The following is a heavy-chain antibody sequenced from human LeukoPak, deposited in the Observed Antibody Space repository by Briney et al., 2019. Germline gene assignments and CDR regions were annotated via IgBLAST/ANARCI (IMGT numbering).Heavy chain of an antibody. CDR3: AKSNGYGLVDI. Sequence: SETLSLTCTVSGYSISSGYFWGWIRQPPGKGLEWIGSIYHSGSTSYNPSLKSRLTISVDTSKNQFSLKLTSVTAADTAVYYCAKSNGYGLVDIWGQGTMVTVSS. V-gene: IGHV4-38-2*02. CDR1: GYSISSGYF. J-gene: IGHJ3*02. CDR2: IYHSGST. D-gene: IGHD3-10*01.